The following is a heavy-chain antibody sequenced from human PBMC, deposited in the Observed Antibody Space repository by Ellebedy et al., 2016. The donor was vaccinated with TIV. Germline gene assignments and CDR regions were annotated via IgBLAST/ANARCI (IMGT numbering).Heavy chain of an antibody. Sequence: MPSETLSLTCDVSVGSLSTSYWWSWVRQPPGKGLEWIGNIYRSGATNYNPSLESRVTISADKANNQFSLKLTSVTAADTAVYYCVRETTVKNRYLGLWGRGTLVTVSS. CDR2: IYRSGAT. J-gene: IGHJ2*01. D-gene: IGHD4-17*01. CDR3: VRETTVKNRYLGL. V-gene: IGHV4-4*02. CDR1: VGSLSTSYW.